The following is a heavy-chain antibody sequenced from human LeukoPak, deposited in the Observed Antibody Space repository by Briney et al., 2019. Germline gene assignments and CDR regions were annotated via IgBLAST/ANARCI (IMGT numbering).Heavy chain of an antibody. CDR1: GFTFSSYA. CDR2: ISGSGGST. D-gene: IGHD6-6*01. J-gene: IGHJ5*02. Sequence: GGSLRLSCAASGFTFSSYAMSWVRQAPGKGLEWVSPISGSGGSTYYADSVKGRFTISRDNSKNTLYLQMHSLRAEDTAVYYCAKDRIASPPQGRFDPWGQGTLVTVSS. CDR3: AKDRIASPPQGRFDP. V-gene: IGHV3-23*01.